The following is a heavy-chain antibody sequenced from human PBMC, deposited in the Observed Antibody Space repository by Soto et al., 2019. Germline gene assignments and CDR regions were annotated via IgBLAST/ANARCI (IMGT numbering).Heavy chain of an antibody. CDR1: GGSLTGYY. J-gene: IGHJ4*02. Sequence: QVQLQQWGAGLLKPSETLSLTCTVNGGSLTGYYWSWIRQPPGKGLEWIGEVKDGGSTNYSPSLRGXXSXSXXTAKNRFSLRLNSVTAADTAVYFCARGQEGIVATHWDQGALVTVSS. V-gene: IGHV4-34*01. CDR2: VKDGGST. CDR3: ARGQEGIVATH. D-gene: IGHD5-12*01.